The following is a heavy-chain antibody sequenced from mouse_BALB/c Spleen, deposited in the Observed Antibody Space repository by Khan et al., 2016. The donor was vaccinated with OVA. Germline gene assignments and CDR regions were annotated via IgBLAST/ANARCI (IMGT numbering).Heavy chain of an antibody. Sequence: VQLQESGPGLVAPSQSLSITCTISGFSLTNYGIHWVRQPPGKGLEWLVVIWSDGSTTYNSTLKSRLSITKDNSKSQVFLKMNSLQTDDTAMYYCVRQPYKHYYVSDYWGQGTSVTVSS. V-gene: IGHV2-6-1*01. CDR2: IWSDGST. D-gene: IGHD2-10*01. CDR1: GFSLTNYG. J-gene: IGHJ4*01. CDR3: VRQPYKHYYVSDY.